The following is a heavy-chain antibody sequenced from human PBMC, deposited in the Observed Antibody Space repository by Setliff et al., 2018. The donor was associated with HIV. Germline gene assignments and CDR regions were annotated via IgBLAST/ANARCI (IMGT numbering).Heavy chain of an antibody. CDR2: IYYSGST. Sequence: SETLSLTCTVSGGSITSSNWWSWVRQPPGKGLEWIGGIYYSGSTYYNPSLKSRVTILVDTSKKQLSLKMSSVTAADTAVYYCARSIVVVVAATPLGWFDSWGQGTLVTVSS. D-gene: IGHD2-15*01. CDR1: GGSITSSNW. J-gene: IGHJ5*01. V-gene: IGHV4-4*02. CDR3: ARSIVVVVAATPLGWFDS.